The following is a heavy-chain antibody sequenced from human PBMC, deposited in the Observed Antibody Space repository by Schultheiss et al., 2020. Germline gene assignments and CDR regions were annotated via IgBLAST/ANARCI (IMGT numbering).Heavy chain of an antibody. Sequence: GGSLRLSCAASGFTFSDYYMSWIRQAPGKGLEWVSYISSSGSTIYYADSVKGRFTISRDNAKNSLYLQMNSLRAEDTAVYYCAKGNDFWSGYYTLMRFDPWGQGTLVTVSS. D-gene: IGHD3-3*01. J-gene: IGHJ5*02. V-gene: IGHV3-11*01. CDR3: AKGNDFWSGYYTLMRFDP. CDR2: ISSSGSTI. CDR1: GFTFSDYY.